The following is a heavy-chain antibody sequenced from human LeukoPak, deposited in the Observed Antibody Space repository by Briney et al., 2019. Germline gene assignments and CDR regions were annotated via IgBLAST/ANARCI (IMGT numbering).Heavy chain of an antibody. Sequence: ASVKVSCKASGYTFTSYGINWVRQAPGKGLEWMGGFDPEDGETIYAQKFQGRVTMTEDTSTDTAYMELSSLRSEDTAVYYCATLNSSGWYVDYWGQGTLVTVSS. CDR2: FDPEDGET. V-gene: IGHV1-24*01. CDR3: ATLNSSGWYVDY. J-gene: IGHJ4*02. CDR1: GYTFTSYG. D-gene: IGHD6-19*01.